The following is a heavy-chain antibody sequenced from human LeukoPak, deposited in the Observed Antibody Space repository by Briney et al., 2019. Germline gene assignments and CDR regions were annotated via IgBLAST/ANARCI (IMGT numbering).Heavy chain of an antibody. CDR2: ISGSGGST. CDR1: GFTFSSYA. CDR3: AKVKVAGNHFDY. Sequence: GGSLRLSCAASGFTFSSYAMSWVRQAPGKGLEWVSAISGSGGSTYYADSVKGRFTISRDSSKNTLYLQMNSLRAEDTAVYYCAKVKVAGNHFDYWGQGTLVTVSS. V-gene: IGHV3-23*01. J-gene: IGHJ4*02. D-gene: IGHD6-19*01.